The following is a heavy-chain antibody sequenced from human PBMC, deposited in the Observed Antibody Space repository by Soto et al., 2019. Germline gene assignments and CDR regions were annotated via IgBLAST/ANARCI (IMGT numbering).Heavy chain of an antibody. Sequence: GGSLRLSCAASGFTFSSYAMSWVRQAPGKGLEWVSAISGSGGSTYYADSVKGRFTIARVNSKNTLYLQMNSLRAEDTAVYYCAKFPIVVPAAMYDPDYYYYMDVWGKVTTVTVSS. J-gene: IGHJ6*03. CDR2: ISGSGGST. CDR1: GFTFSSYA. CDR3: AKFPIVVPAAMYDPDYYYYMDV. D-gene: IGHD2-2*01. V-gene: IGHV3-23*01.